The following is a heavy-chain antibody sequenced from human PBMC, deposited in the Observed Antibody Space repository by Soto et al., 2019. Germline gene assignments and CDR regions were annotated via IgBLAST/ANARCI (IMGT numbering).Heavy chain of an antibody. V-gene: IGHV3-72*01. CDR3: ARFSGSYTRGLAY. J-gene: IGHJ4*02. CDR2: SRNKANSYST. D-gene: IGHD1-26*01. CDR1: GFTFSDHY. Sequence: EVQLVESGGGLVQPGGSLRLSCAASGFTFSDHYMDWVRQAPGKGLEWVGRSRNKANSYSTEYAASVKGRFTISRDESKNSLYLQMNSLKAEDTAVYYCARFSGSYTRGLAYWGQGPLVTVSS.